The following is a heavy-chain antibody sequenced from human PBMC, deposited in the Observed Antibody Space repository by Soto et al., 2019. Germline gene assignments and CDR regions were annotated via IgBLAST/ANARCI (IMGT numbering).Heavy chain of an antibody. CDR2: ISSSSSYI. V-gene: IGHV3-21*01. CDR1: GFTFSSYS. Sequence: GGSLRHTCGVSGFTFSSYSINWLRQAPGEGLEWVSSISSSSSYIYYADSVKGRFTISRDNAKNSLYLQMNSLRAEDTAVYYCARDFEIVATIGWERDVYYGMDVWGQGTTVTVSS. D-gene: IGHD5-12*01. CDR3: ARDFEIVATIGWERDVYYGMDV. J-gene: IGHJ6*02.